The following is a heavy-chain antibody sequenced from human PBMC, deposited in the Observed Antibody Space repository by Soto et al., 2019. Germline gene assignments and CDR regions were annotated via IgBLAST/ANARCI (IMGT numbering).Heavy chain of an antibody. J-gene: IGHJ4*02. CDR2: IIPIFGTA. V-gene: IGHV1-69*13. D-gene: IGHD3-22*01. Sequence: GASVKVSCKASGGTFSSYAISWVRQAPGQGLEWMGGIIPIFGTANYAQKFQGRVTITADESTSTAYMELSSLRSEDTAVYYCAKDYYDSSGYCYYFDYWGQGTLVTVSS. CDR1: GGTFSSYA. CDR3: AKDYYDSSGYCYYFDY.